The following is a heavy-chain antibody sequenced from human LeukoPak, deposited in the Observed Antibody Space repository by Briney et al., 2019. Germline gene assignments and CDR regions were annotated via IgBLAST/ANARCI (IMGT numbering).Heavy chain of an antibody. Sequence: GESLKISCKGSGYSFTTHWIGWVRQMPGKGLEWMGIIYPGDSDTRYSPSFQGQVTISADKSISTAYLQWSSLKASDTAMYYCARTGHGSGSYYNEDYWGQGTLVTVSS. V-gene: IGHV5-51*01. D-gene: IGHD3-10*01. CDR1: GYSFTTHW. J-gene: IGHJ4*02. CDR2: IYPGDSDT. CDR3: ARTGHGSGSYYNEDY.